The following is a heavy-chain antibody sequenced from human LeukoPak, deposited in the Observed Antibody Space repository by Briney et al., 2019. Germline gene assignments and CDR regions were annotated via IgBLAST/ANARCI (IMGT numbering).Heavy chain of an antibody. CDR3: AKDVPSRELRFLEWPDRGPDAFDI. Sequence: AGGSLRLSCAASGFTFSSYAMSWVRQAPGKGLEWVSAISGSGGSTYYADSVKGRFTISRDNSKNTLYLQMNSLRAEDTAVYYCAKDVPSRELRFLEWPDRGPDAFDIWGQGTMVTVSS. J-gene: IGHJ3*02. CDR1: GFTFSSYA. D-gene: IGHD3-3*01. V-gene: IGHV3-23*01. CDR2: ISGSGGST.